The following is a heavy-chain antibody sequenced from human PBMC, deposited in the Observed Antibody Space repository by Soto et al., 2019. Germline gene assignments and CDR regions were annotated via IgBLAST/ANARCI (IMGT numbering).Heavy chain of an antibody. CDR2: IYSGGST. V-gene: IGHV3-66*01. J-gene: IGHJ6*03. D-gene: IGHD6-6*01. CDR1: GFTVSSNY. CDR3: ARVQYSSSSLRAESNYYYYYYMDV. Sequence: EVQLVESGGGLVQPGGSLRLSCAASGFTVSSNYMSWVRQAPGKGLEWVSVIYSGGSTYYAASVKGRFTISRDNSKNTLYLQMNSLRAEDTAVYYCARVQYSSSSLRAESNYYYYYYMDVWGKGTTVTVSS.